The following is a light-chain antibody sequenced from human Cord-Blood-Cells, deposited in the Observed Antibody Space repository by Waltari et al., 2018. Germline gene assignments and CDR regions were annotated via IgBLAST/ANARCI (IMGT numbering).Light chain of an antibody. CDR1: SSDVGGYNY. J-gene: IGLJ3*02. CDR3: SSYTRSSTLV. CDR2: EVS. Sequence: QSALSQPASVSGSPGQSITISCTGTSSDVGGYNYVSWYQQHPGKASKLMIYEVSTRPLEVANRFARSSSRSPASLTIFVLQSDGGSDYYCSSYTRSSTLVFRGRTMLHVL. V-gene: IGLV2-14*01.